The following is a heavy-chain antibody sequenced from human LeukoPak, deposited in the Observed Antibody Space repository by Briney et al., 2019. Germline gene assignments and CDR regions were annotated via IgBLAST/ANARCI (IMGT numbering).Heavy chain of an antibody. D-gene: IGHD3-10*01. CDR2: ISNSGST. J-gene: IGHJ4*02. CDR3: ARGRTWFGELSY. Sequence: PSETLSLTCTVSGGSISSYYWSWIRQPPGKGLEWIGYISNSGSTDYNPALKSRVTISVDTPKNRFSLKLSSVTGADTAVYHCARGRTWFGELSYWGQGTLVTVSS. V-gene: IGHV4-59*01. CDR1: GGSISSYY.